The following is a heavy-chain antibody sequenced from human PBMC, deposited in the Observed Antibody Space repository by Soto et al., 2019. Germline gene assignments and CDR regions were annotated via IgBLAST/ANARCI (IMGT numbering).Heavy chain of an antibody. CDR2: TYYKSKWFI. Sequence: SQTLSLTCAISGDSVSSNSAGWNWIRQTPSRGLEWLGRTYYKSKWFINYAESVKSRITINPDTSKNQFSLQLDSLTPEDTAVYYCAKDTTPLTWGQGTLVTVSS. CDR1: GDSVSSNSAG. V-gene: IGHV6-1*01. CDR3: AKDTTPLT. J-gene: IGHJ5*02.